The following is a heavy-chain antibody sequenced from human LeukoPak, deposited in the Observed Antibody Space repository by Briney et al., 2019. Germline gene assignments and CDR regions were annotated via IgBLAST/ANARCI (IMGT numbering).Heavy chain of an antibody. J-gene: IGHJ6*03. CDR3: ASTGDYYYMDV. V-gene: IGHV3-7*01. D-gene: IGHD1-14*01. Sequence: PGGSLRLSCAASGFTFSSYWMSWVRQAPGKGLEWVANIKQDGSEKYYVDSVKGRFTISRDNAKNSLHLQMNSLRAEDTAVYYCASTGDYYYMDVWGKGTTVTISS. CDR1: GFTFSSYW. CDR2: IKQDGSEK.